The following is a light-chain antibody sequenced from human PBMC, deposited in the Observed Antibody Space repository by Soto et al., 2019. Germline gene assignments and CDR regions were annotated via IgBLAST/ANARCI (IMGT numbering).Light chain of an antibody. Sequence: DIQMTQSPSSLSASVGDRVIITCQASQDINNHLAWYQQKPGKVPNLLIWAASTLHSGVPPRFSGSGSGTYFTLTISSLQPEDVATYYCQRYNSAPKTFGQGTKVEIK. CDR3: QRYNSAPKT. V-gene: IGKV1-27*01. J-gene: IGKJ1*01. CDR1: QDINNH. CDR2: AAS.